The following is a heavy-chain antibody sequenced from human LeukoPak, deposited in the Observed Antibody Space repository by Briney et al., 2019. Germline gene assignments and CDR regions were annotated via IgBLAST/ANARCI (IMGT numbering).Heavy chain of an antibody. Sequence: SETLSLTCTVSGGSISSSSYYWGWIRQPPGKGLEWIGSIYHSGSTYYNPSLKSRVTISEDPSKNQFSLKLRSVTAADTAVYYCAREDGTAMDNAFDIWSQGTMVTVSS. CDR3: AREDGTAMDNAFDI. J-gene: IGHJ3*02. V-gene: IGHV4-39*07. CDR2: IYHSGST. D-gene: IGHD5-18*01. CDR1: GGSISSSSYY.